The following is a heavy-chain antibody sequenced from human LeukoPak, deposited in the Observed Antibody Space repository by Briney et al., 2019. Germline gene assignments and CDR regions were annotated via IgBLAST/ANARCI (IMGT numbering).Heavy chain of an antibody. D-gene: IGHD1-26*01. CDR3: AKRIVGAPYAFDI. J-gene: IGHJ3*02. CDR1: GFTFSSYA. V-gene: IGHV3-23*01. Sequence: GGSLRLSCAASGFTFSSYAMSWVRQAPGKGLDWVSGISGSGGTTYYADSVKGRFTISRDNSKNTLYLQMNSLRAEDTAISYCAKRIVGAPYAFDIWGQGTMVTVSS. CDR2: ISGSGGTT.